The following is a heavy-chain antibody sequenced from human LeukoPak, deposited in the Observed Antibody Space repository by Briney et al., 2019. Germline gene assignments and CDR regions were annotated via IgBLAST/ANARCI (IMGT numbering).Heavy chain of an antibody. CDR3: ARQAPYDFAEAFDI. CDR2: IYYSGST. Sequence: PSETLSLTCTVSGGSISSSSYYWGWIRQPPGKGLEWIGSIYYSGSTYYNPSLKSLVTISVDTSKNQFSLKLSSVTAADTAVYYCARQAPYDFAEAFDIWGQGTMVTVSS. D-gene: IGHD3-3*01. V-gene: IGHV4-39*01. CDR1: GGSISSSSYY. J-gene: IGHJ3*02.